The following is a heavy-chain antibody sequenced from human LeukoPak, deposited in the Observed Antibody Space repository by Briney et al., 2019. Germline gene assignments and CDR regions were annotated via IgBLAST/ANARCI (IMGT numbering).Heavy chain of an antibody. J-gene: IGHJ2*01. V-gene: IGHV3-7*01. D-gene: IGHD6-19*01. Sequence: GGSLRLSCAASGFTFSSYWMSWVRQAPGKGLEWVANIKQDGSEKYYVDSVKGRFTISRDNAKNSLYLQMNGLRAEDTAVYYCARGPQWLVPDWYFDLWGRGTLVTVSS. CDR3: ARGPQWLVPDWYFDL. CDR2: IKQDGSEK. CDR1: GFTFSSYW.